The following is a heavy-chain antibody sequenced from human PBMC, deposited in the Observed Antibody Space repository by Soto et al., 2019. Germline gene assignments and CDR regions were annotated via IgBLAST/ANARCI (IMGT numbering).Heavy chain of an antibody. Sequence: EVQLVESGGGLVQPGGSLRLSCAASGFTFSSYWMHWVRQAPGKGLVWVSRINSDGSSTSYADSVKGRFTISRDNAKNTLYLQMNSLSAEDTAVYYCARGGSLTWYFDLWGRGTLVTVSS. CDR1: GFTFSSYW. CDR2: INSDGSST. V-gene: IGHV3-74*01. D-gene: IGHD1-26*01. J-gene: IGHJ2*01. CDR3: ARGGSLTWYFDL.